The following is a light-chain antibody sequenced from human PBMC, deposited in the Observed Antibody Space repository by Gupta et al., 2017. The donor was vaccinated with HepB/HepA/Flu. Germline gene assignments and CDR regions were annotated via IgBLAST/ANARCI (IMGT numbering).Light chain of an antibody. V-gene: IGKV3-15*01. CDR1: ESVNSN. CDR2: DSS. Sequence: EVVLTQSPVTLSVSPGERATLPCRASESVNSNLAWYQQKPGQAPRLLIYDSSTRATGIPPRFSGSGFGTEFPLPIRSLQFEDFADYYCQEYNNWPPIFTFGPGTKVDIK. CDR3: QEYNNWPPIFT. J-gene: IGKJ3*01.